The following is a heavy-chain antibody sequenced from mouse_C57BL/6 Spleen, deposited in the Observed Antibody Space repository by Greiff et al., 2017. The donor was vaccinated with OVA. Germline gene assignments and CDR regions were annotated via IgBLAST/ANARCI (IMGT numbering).Heavy chain of an antibody. CDR1: GYSFTGYY. CDR3: ARNLQGYFDY. CDR2: INPSTGGT. Sequence: EVQLQQSGPELVKPGASVKISCKASGYSFTGYYMNWVKQSPEKSLEWIGEINPSTGGTTYNQKFKAKATLTVDKSSSTAYMQLKSLTSEDSAVYYCARNLQGYFDYWGQGTTLTVSS. V-gene: IGHV1-42*01. J-gene: IGHJ2*01. D-gene: IGHD5-1*01.